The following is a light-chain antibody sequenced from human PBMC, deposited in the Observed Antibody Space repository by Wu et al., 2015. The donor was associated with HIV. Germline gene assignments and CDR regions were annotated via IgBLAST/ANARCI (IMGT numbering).Light chain of an antibody. Sequence: DIEMTQSPSSLSASVGDRVTITCRASQGISNYLAWYQQKPGKVPNLLIYGASTLESGVPSRFTGSGSGTHFSLTITCLQSEDFATYYCQQYDSFPFTFGGGTKVDVK. CDR1: QGISNY. CDR2: GAS. J-gene: IGKJ4*01. V-gene: IGKV1-16*01. CDR3: QQYDSFPFT.